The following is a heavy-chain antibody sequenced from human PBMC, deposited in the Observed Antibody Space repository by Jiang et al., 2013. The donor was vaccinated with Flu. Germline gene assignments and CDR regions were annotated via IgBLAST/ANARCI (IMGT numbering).Heavy chain of an antibody. V-gene: IGHV4-59*05. CDR1: GGSISSYY. J-gene: IGHJ4*02. CDR2: IYYSGST. Sequence: GPGLVKPSETLSLTCTVSGGSISSYYWSWIRQPPGKGLEWIGSIYYSGSTYYNPSLKSRVTISVDTSKNQFSLKLSSVTAADTAVYYCARHTVSGYYYFDYWGQGTL. D-gene: IGHD3-22*01. CDR3: ARHTVSGYYYFDY.